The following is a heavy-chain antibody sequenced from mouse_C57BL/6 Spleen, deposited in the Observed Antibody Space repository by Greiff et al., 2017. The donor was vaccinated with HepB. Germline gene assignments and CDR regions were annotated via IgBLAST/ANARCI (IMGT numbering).Heavy chain of an antibody. D-gene: IGHD2-3*01. J-gene: IGHJ2*01. CDR1: GYTFTSYW. Sequence: QVQLQQPGAELVKPGASVKMSCKASGYTFTSYWITWVKQRPGQGLEWIGDIYPGSGSTNYNEKFKSKATLTVDTSSSTAYMQRSSLTSEDSAVYYCARGRAIYDGYFYYFDYWGQGTTLTVSS. V-gene: IGHV1-55*01. CDR3: ARGRAIYDGYFYYFDY. CDR2: IYPGSGST.